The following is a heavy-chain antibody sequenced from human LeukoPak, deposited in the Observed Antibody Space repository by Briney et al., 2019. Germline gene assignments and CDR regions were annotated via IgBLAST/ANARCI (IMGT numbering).Heavy chain of an antibody. D-gene: IGHD3-22*01. CDR1: GFTFGSYG. CDR2: ITPNADRT. J-gene: IGHJ1*01. V-gene: IGHV3-23*01. Sequence: GGSLRLSCTASGFTFGSYGMSRVPQAPGKGLEWISFITPNADRTSYADSVEGRFTISRDNPRNTLYMQMNSLRDEDTALYYCAIMHGYYDGSGYWVQWGQGTLVTVSS. CDR3: AIMHGYYDGSGYWVQ.